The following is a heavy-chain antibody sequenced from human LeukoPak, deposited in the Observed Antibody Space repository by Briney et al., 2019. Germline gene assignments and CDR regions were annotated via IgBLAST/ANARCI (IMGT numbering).Heavy chain of an antibody. D-gene: IGHD3-10*01. CDR3: ARRMWFGEFRYFDY. CDR2: IYYSGST. CDR1: DVSIKNYY. V-gene: IGHV4-59*04. J-gene: IGHJ4*02. Sequence: SETLSLTCTVSDVSIKNYYWSWIRQPPGKGLEWIGYIYYSGSTYYNPSLKSRLTMSVDTSKNQFSLKLSSVTAADTAVYYCARRMWFGEFRYFDYWGQGTLVTVSS.